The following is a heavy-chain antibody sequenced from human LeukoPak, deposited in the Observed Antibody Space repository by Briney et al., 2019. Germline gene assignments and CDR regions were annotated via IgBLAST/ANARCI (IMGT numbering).Heavy chain of an antibody. V-gene: IGHV3-30*18. Sequence: PGGSLRLSCAASGFTFSSYGMHWVRQAPGKGLEWVAVISYDGSNKYYADSVKGRFTISRDNSKNTLYLQMNSLRAEDTAVYYCAKRPREWLRLGGDAFDIWGQGTMVTVSS. CDR2: ISYDGSNK. CDR1: GFTFSSYG. J-gene: IGHJ3*02. CDR3: AKRPREWLRLGGDAFDI. D-gene: IGHD5-12*01.